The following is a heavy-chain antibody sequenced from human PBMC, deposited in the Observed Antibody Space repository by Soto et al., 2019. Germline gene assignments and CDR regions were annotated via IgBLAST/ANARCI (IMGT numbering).Heavy chain of an antibody. J-gene: IGHJ4*02. Sequence: EVQLLESGGGLVQPGGSLILSCAASGFTFSSYGMTWVRQAQGKGLEWVSFSSATGAGTYYADSVKGRFTISRDNSKNTLYLQMTSLRADDTAGYYCAKDRRAGGNYGFYSDFWGQGALVIVSS. V-gene: IGHV3-23*01. CDR2: SSATGAGT. CDR1: GFTFSSYG. D-gene: IGHD1-7*01. CDR3: AKDRRAGGNYGFYSDF.